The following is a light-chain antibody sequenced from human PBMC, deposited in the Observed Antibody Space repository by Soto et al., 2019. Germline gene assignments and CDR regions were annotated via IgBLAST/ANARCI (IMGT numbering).Light chain of an antibody. CDR2: GAS. CDR3: QQYGSSPIT. Sequence: EIVLTQSPGTLSLSPGERATLSCRASQSVSSSYLAWYQQKPGQAPRLLIYGASSRATGIPDRFSGSGSGTDFTLTIRRLAPEGVGVYYCQQYGSSPITFGQGTRLEIE. CDR1: QSVSSSY. V-gene: IGKV3-20*01. J-gene: IGKJ5*01.